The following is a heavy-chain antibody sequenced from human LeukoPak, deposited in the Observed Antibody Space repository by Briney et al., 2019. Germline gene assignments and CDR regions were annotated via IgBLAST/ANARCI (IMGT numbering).Heavy chain of an antibody. CDR1: GYTFTGYY. CDR2: INPNSGGT. J-gene: IGHJ6*03. CDR3: ARADSSSWYRPRYYYMDV. D-gene: IGHD6-13*01. V-gene: IGHV1-2*02. Sequence: GASVKVSCKASGYTFTGYYMHWVRQAPGQGLEWMGWINPNSGGTNYAQKFQGRVTMTRDTSISTAYMGLSRLRSDDTAVYYCARADSSSWYRPRYYYMDVWGKGTTVTVSS.